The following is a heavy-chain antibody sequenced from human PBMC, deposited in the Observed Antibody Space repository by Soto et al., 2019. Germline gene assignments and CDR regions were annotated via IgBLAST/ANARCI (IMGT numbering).Heavy chain of an antibody. CDR1: GFSLSTSGVG. CDR2: IYWDDDK. Sequence: QITLKESGPTLVKPTQTLTLTCTFSGFSLSTSGVGVGWIRQPPEKALEWLALIYWDDDKRYSPSLKSRLTITKDTPKNQVVLTMTNVDPVDTATYYRAHTRDYSSRWYTLDFDYWGQGTLVTVSS. CDR3: AHTRDYSSRWYTLDFDY. J-gene: IGHJ4*02. V-gene: IGHV2-5*02. D-gene: IGHD6-13*01.